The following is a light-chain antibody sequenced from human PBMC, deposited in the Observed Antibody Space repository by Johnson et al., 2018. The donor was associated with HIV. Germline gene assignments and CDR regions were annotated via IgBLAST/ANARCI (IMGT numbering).Light chain of an antibody. V-gene: IGLV1-51*02. CDR2: ENN. CDR3: GTWETSLSAGGV. CDR1: SSNIGNNY. J-gene: IGLJ1*01. Sequence: QSVLTQPPSVSAAPGQKVTISCSGSSSNIGNNYVSWYQQLPGTAPKLLIYENNKRPSGIPARFSGSKSGTSATLGITGLQTGDEADYYYGTWETSLSAGGVFGTGTKVTVL.